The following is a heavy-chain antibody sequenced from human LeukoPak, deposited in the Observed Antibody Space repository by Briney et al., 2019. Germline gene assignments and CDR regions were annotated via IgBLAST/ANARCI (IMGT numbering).Heavy chain of an antibody. D-gene: IGHD5-24*01. Sequence: GGSLRLSCAASGFTFTTYAMNWVRQAPGEGLEWVSGISGSGDSTYYADSVKGRFTISRDNSTNTVYLQMNSLRVEDTAVYYCARKLLETTTTTRGQGTLVTVSS. CDR2: ISGSGDST. V-gene: IGHV3-23*01. J-gene: IGHJ4*02. CDR3: ARKLLETTTTT. CDR1: GFTFTTYA.